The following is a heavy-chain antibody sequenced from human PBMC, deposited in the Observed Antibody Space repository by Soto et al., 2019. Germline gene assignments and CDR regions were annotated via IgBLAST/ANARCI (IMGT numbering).Heavy chain of an antibody. CDR3: ALPGDYYYGMDV. J-gene: IGHJ6*02. CDR2: IYYSGST. CDR1: GGSISSSSYY. V-gene: IGHV4-39*01. Sequence: SETLSLTCTVSGGSISSSSYYWGWIRQPPGKGLEWIGSIYYSGSTYYNPSLKSRVTISVDTSKNQFSLKLSSVTAADTAVYYCALPGDYYYGMDVWGQGTTVTVSS.